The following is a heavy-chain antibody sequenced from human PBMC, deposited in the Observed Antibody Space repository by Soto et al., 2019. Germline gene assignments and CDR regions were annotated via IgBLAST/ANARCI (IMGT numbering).Heavy chain of an antibody. J-gene: IGHJ4*02. CDR3: ARPMVRGVIIPMAY. D-gene: IGHD3-10*01. CDR1: GYTFTGYY. V-gene: IGHV1-2*04. Sequence: RASVKVSCKASGYTFTGYYMHWVRQAPGQGLEWMGWINPNSGGTNYAQKFQGWVTMTRDTSISTAYMELSRLRSDDTAVYYCARPMVRGVIIPMAYWGQGTLVTVSS. CDR2: INPNSGGT.